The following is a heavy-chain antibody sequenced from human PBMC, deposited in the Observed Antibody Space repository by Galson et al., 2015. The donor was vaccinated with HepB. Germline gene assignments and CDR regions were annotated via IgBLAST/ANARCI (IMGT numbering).Heavy chain of an antibody. CDR2: IIPMVGKA. Sequence: SVKVSCKASGGTFSSYGISWVRQAPGQGLEWMGRIIPMVGKANYAQKFKGRVTITADKSTSTAYMELSSLRSEDTAVYYCARNFGNLDVSTRPVGFDYRGQGTLVTVSS. CDR3: ARNFGNLDVSTRPVGFDY. J-gene: IGHJ4*02. D-gene: IGHD3/OR15-3a*01. CDR1: GGTFSSYG. V-gene: IGHV1-69*04.